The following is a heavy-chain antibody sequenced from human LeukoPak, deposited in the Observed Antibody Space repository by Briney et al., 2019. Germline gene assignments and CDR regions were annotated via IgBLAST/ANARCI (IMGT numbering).Heavy chain of an antibody. CDR1: GLSLRSYW. J-gene: IGHJ4*02. V-gene: IGHV3-7*02. D-gene: IGHD3-16*01. CDR3: ARNQMIDY. CDR2: IKQDGSEK. Sequence: PGGSLRLPCAAWGLSLRSYWNKGPRQAPGKGLEWVANIKQDGSEKYYVDSVKGRFTISRDNAKNSLYLQMNSLRAEDTAVYYCARNQMIDYWGQGTLVTVSS.